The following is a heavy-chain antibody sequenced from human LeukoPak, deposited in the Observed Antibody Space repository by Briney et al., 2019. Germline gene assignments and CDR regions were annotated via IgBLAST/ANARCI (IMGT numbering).Heavy chain of an antibody. CDR1: GFTFSSYA. Sequence: GGSLRLSCAASGFTFSSYAMSWVRQAPGKGLEWVSAISGSGGSTYYADSVKGRFTISRDNSKNTLYLQMNSLRAEDTAVYYCARSSYHYYDSSGYLGGDFDYWGQGTLVTVSS. V-gene: IGHV3-23*01. D-gene: IGHD3-22*01. CDR2: ISGSGGST. J-gene: IGHJ4*02. CDR3: ARSSYHYYDSSGYLGGDFDY.